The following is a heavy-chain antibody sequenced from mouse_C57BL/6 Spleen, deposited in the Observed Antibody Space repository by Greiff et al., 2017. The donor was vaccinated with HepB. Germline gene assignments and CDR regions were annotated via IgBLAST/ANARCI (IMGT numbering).Heavy chain of an antibody. CDR3: ASLYDYDGGFFDY. V-gene: IGHV1-64*01. D-gene: IGHD2-4*01. CDR2: IHPNSGST. Sequence: QVQLQQPGAELVKPGASVKLSCKASGYTFTSYWMHWVKQRPGQGLEWIGMIHPNSGSTNYNEKFKSKATLTVDKSSSTACMQLSSLTSEDSAVYDCASLYDYDGGFFDYWGQGTTLTVSS. CDR1: GYTFTSYW. J-gene: IGHJ2*01.